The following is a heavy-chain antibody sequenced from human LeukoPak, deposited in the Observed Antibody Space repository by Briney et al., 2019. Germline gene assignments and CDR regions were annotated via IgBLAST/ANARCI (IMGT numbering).Heavy chain of an antibody. Sequence: GGSLRLSCAASGFTVSSYSMQWVRQTPGKGLEWVGIMSNSGENTFYGEAVKGRFTISRDNAKNTLYLQMNSLRAEDTAVYYCARDARITIFGVVAWYNWFDPWGQGTLVTVSS. CDR3: ARDARITIFGVVAWYNWFDP. V-gene: IGHV3-33*05. CDR1: GFTVSSYS. CDR2: MSNSGENT. J-gene: IGHJ5*02. D-gene: IGHD3-3*01.